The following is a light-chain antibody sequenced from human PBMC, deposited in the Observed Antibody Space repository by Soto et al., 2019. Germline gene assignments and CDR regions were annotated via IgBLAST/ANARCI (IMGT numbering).Light chain of an antibody. Sequence: EIVLTQSPATLSLSPGERATISCRASQGVSSYLAWYQQYPGQAPRLLIYDASNRATGIPARFSGSGSGTDFTLTISSLEPEDFAVYYCQPRSNWPPITFGQGTRLEIK. V-gene: IGKV3-11*01. CDR1: QGVSSY. CDR3: QPRSNWPPIT. CDR2: DAS. J-gene: IGKJ5*01.